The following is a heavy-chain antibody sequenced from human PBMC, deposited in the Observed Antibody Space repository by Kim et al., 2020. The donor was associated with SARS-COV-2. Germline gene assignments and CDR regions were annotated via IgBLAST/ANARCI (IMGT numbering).Heavy chain of an antibody. D-gene: IGHD3-22*01. Sequence: SETLSLTCAVSGGSFSGYFWSWIRQPPGKGLEWIGEINHRGSTNYNPSLKSRVTISVDTSKNQFSLKVNSVTAADTAVYYCARRPEFWWDSSGYYFDSWGQGTLVTVSS. J-gene: IGHJ4*02. CDR1: GGSFSGYF. CDR3: ARRPEFWWDSSGYYFDS. V-gene: IGHV4-34*01. CDR2: INHRGST.